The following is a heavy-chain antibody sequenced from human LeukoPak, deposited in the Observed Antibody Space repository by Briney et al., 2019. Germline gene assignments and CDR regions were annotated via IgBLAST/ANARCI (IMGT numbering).Heavy chain of an antibody. V-gene: IGHV4-34*01. D-gene: IGHD3-3*01. CDR2: INHSGST. Sequence: SETLSLNCAVYGGSFSGYYWSWIRQPPGKGLEWIGEINHSGSTNYNPSLKSRITISVDTSKNQFSLKLSSVTAADTAVYYCARVLGYDFWSGHKPNYGMDVWGQGTTVTVSS. J-gene: IGHJ6*02. CDR3: ARVLGYDFWSGHKPNYGMDV. CDR1: GGSFSGYY.